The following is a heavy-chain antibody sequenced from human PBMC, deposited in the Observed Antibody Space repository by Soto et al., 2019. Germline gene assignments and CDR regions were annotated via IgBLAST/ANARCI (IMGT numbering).Heavy chain of an antibody. V-gene: IGHV4-59*01. CDR3: ARSRVNWNYYYFDY. Sequence: SETLSLTCTVSVDFISNYYWSWIRQPPGKGLEWIGYIFYSGSTNYNPSLKSRVTISIDTSKNQFSLKLSSVTAADTAVYYCARSRVNWNYYYFDYWGQGTLVTVSS. D-gene: IGHD1-7*01. J-gene: IGHJ4*02. CDR2: IFYSGST. CDR1: VDFISNYY.